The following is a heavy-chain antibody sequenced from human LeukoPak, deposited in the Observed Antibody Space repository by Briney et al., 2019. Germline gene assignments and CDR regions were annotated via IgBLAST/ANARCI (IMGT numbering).Heavy chain of an antibody. CDR3: AKYPSDSGY. Sequence: PGGSLTLSCAASGFTFKSYEMNWFRQAPGKGLEWVSYISSSSATMYYADSVKGRFTISRDDAKNSLFLQMNSLRAEDTAIYYCAKYPSDSGYGGQGTLVTVSS. CDR1: GFTFKSYE. V-gene: IGHV3-48*03. D-gene: IGHD1-26*01. J-gene: IGHJ4*02. CDR2: ISSSSATM.